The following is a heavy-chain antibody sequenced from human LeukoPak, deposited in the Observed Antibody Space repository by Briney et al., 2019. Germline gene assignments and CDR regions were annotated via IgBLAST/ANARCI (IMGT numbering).Heavy chain of an antibody. Sequence: GASVKVSCKASGGTFSSYAISWVRQAPGQGLEWMGGIIPIFGTANYAQKFQGRVTITADESTSTAYMELSSLRSEDTAVYYCARGTVVVPAAMPYYYHYYMDVWGKGTTVTISS. CDR2: IIPIFGTA. CDR3: ARGTVVVPAAMPYYYHYYMDV. D-gene: IGHD2-2*01. V-gene: IGHV1-69*13. J-gene: IGHJ6*03. CDR1: GGTFSSYA.